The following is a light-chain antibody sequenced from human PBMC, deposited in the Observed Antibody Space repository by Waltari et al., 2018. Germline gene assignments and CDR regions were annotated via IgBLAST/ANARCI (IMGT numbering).Light chain of an antibody. Sequence: DIVMTQSPDSRAVSLGERATINCKSSQSGIHNSNTRSSLAWYQQKPGQPPKLLIYWASTRQPGVPDRFSGSGSGTDFTLTISTLQAEDVAVYYCHQYCSTPLTFGQGTKVDIK. J-gene: IGKJ1*01. V-gene: IGKV4-1*01. CDR1: QSGIHNSNTRSS. CDR3: HQYCSTPLT. CDR2: WAS.